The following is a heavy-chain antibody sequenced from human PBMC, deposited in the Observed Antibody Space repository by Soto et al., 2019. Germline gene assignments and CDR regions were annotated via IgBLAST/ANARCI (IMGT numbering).Heavy chain of an antibody. CDR1: GYTFRSYA. Sequence: ASVKVCCKASGYTFRSYAIHWVRQAPGQRLEWMGWISAGNGNTKYSEKFQGRVTITRDTAASTAYMEVSSLRSEDTGVYYCARNYDSRYFYYYGMDVWGQGTTVTVSS. CDR3: ARNYDSRYFYYYGMDV. J-gene: IGHJ6*02. D-gene: IGHD5-12*01. CDR2: ISAGNGNT. V-gene: IGHV1-3*01.